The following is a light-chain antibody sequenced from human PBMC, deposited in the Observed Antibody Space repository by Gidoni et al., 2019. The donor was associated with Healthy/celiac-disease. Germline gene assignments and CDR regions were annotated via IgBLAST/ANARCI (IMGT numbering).Light chain of an antibody. CDR2: EVS. Sequence: QSALTQPASVSGSPGQSITISCTGTSSEVGSYNLVAWYQQHPGKAPKLMIYEVSKRPSGVSNRFSGSKSGNTASLTISGLQAEDEADYYCCSYAGSSTVFGGGTKLTVL. CDR1: SSEVGSYNL. V-gene: IGLV2-23*02. CDR3: CSYAGSSTV. J-gene: IGLJ3*02.